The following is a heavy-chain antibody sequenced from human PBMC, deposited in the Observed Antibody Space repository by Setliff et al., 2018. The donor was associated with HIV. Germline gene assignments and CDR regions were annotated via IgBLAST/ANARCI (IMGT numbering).Heavy chain of an antibody. CDR1: GFTFGSYE. J-gene: IGHJ2*01. D-gene: IGHD5-18*01. Sequence: GESLTISCAASGFTFGSYEMNWVRQAPGKGLEWVSYISGSGSPVYYADSVKGRFTVSGNNANNSLYLQMDSLRAEDTAGYYCARLLETAMVTDFWYFDLWGRGTLVTVSS. V-gene: IGHV3-48*03. CDR3: ARLLETAMVTDFWYFDL. CDR2: ISGSGSPV.